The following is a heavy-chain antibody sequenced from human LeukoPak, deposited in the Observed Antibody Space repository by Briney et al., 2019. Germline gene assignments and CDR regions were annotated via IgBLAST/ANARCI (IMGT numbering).Heavy chain of an antibody. CDR1: GFTFSSYW. V-gene: IGHV3-7*01. Sequence: PGGSLRLSCAASGFTFSSYWMSWVRQAPGKGLEWVANIKQDGSEKYYVDSVKGRFTISRDNAKNSLYLQMNSLRAEDTAVYYCARDRKKSWNDANVDYWGQGTLVTVSS. CDR2: IKQDGSEK. CDR3: ARDRKKSWNDANVDY. D-gene: IGHD1-1*01. J-gene: IGHJ4*02.